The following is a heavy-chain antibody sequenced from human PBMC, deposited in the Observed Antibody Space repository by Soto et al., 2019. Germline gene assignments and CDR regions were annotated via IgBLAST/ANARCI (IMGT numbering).Heavy chain of an antibody. D-gene: IGHD6-13*01. CDR3: AREIAPSRGTYYVMDV. J-gene: IGHJ6*02. V-gene: IGHV3-30-3*01. CDR2: ISNDGNNG. CDR1: GFTFSRYA. Sequence: GGSLRLSCAASGFTFSRYAVHSVRQAPGKGLEWVTVISNDGNNGYYADSVKGRFTVSRDNSNNILNLQMNSLGPEDAAVYYCAREIAPSRGTYYVMDVWGHGTTVTVFS.